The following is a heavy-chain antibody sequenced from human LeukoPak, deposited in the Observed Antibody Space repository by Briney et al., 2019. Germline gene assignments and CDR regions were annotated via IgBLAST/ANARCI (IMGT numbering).Heavy chain of an antibody. CDR1: GYSFTTYW. Sequence: GESLKISCKGSGYSFTTYWIGWVRQMPGKGLEWMGIIYPGDSDTRYDPSFQGQVTISADKSISTAYLQWSSLKASDTAMYYCARAGLNYDSTIDYWGQGTLVTVSS. CDR2: IYPGDSDT. D-gene: IGHD3-22*01. CDR3: ARAGLNYDSTIDY. J-gene: IGHJ4*02. V-gene: IGHV5-51*01.